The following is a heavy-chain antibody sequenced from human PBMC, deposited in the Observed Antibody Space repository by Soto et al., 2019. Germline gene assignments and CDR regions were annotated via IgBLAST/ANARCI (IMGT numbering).Heavy chain of an antibody. D-gene: IGHD1-7*01. Sequence: ASVKFSCKASGGTFSSYAISWVRQAPGQGLEWMGGIIPIFGTANYAQKFQGRVTITADESTSTAYMELSSLRSEDTAVYYCAHKTGTTHNWFDPWGQGTLVTVSS. CDR1: GGTFSSYA. V-gene: IGHV1-69*13. CDR2: IIPIFGTA. CDR3: AHKTGTTHNWFDP. J-gene: IGHJ5*02.